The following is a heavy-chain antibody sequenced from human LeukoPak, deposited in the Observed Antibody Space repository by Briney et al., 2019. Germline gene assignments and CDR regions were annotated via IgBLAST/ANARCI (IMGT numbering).Heavy chain of an antibody. V-gene: IGHV3-15*01. CDR3: TTEDYGDYVPDY. CDR2: IKSKTDGGTT. Sequence: GGSLRLSCAASGFTFSKAWMSWVRQTPGKGLEWVGQIKSKTDGGTTDYAAPVKGRFTISRDDSKNSLYLLMNSLKTEDTAVYYCTTEDYGDYVPDYWGQGTLVTVSS. D-gene: IGHD4-17*01. CDR1: GFTFSKAW. J-gene: IGHJ4*02.